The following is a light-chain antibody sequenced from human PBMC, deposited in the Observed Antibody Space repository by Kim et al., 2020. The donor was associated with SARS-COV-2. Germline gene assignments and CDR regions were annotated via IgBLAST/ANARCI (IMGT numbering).Light chain of an antibody. CDR3: QQYNNYSPPYT. CDR2: DAS. J-gene: IGKJ2*01. V-gene: IGKV1-5*01. CDR1: QSISDW. Sequence: DIQMTQSPSTLSASVGDRVTITCRASQSISDWLAWYQQKPGKAPKLLIYDASSLESGVPSRFSGSGSGTEFTLTISSLQPDDFATYYCQQYNNYSPPYTFGQGTKLEI.